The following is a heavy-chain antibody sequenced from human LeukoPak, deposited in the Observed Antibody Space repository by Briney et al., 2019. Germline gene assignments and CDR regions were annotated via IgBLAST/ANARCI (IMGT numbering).Heavy chain of an antibody. V-gene: IGHV3-48*02. J-gene: IGHJ4*02. Sequence: PGGSLRLSCAASGFSVRDYDMKWVRQAPGKGLEWISYISSGSSSTVYYADSVKGRFTISRDNAKNSLYLQMNSLRDDDTAVYYCARRFDHWGQGTLVTVSS. CDR2: ISSGSSSTV. CDR1: GFSVRDYD. CDR3: ARRFDH.